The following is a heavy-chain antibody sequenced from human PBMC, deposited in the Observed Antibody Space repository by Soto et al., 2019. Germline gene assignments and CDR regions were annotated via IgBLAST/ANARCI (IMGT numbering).Heavy chain of an antibody. Sequence: GGSLRLSCAASGFTFSSYAMSWVRQAPGKGLEWVSAISGSGGSTYYADSVKGRFTISRDNSKNTLYLQMKSLRAEDTAVYYCAKAGKDIVVVPAAYYFDYWGQGTLVTVSS. CDR3: AKAGKDIVVVPAAYYFDY. CDR2: ISGSGGST. CDR1: GFTFSSYA. D-gene: IGHD2-2*01. V-gene: IGHV3-23*01. J-gene: IGHJ4*02.